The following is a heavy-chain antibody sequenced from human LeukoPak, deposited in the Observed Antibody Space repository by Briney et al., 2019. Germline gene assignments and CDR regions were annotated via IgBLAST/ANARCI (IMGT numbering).Heavy chain of an antibody. J-gene: IGHJ6*03. CDR2: IYTSGIT. CDR1: GGSVSSYN. V-gene: IGHV4-4*07. CDR3: ARRSVGATGYMDV. Sequence: SETLSLTCTVSGGSVSSYNWTWIRQPAGMGLELIGRIYTSGITNYSPSLRSRVTMSLDTSKNQFSLKMSSVTAADTAVYYCARRSVGATGYMDVWGKGTTVTVSS. D-gene: IGHD1-26*01.